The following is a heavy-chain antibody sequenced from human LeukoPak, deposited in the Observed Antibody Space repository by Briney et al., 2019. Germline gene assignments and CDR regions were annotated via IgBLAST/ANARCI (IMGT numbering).Heavy chain of an antibody. D-gene: IGHD5-12*01. J-gene: IGHJ4*02. V-gene: IGHV3-48*01. CDR2: ISSSSSTI. CDR1: GFPFRSYS. CDR3: AEVATTR. Sequence: GSLRLSCAASGFPFRSYSMNWVRQAPGKGLEWVSYISSSSSTIYYADSVKGRFSISRDNDKNSLYLQMNSLRAEDTAVYYCAEVATTRWGQGTLVTVSS.